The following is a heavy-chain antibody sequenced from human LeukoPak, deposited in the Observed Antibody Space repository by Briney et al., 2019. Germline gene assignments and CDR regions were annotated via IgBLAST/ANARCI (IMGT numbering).Heavy chain of an antibody. Sequence: SETLSLTCTVSGGSISSGGYYWSWIRQPPGKGLEWIGYIYHSGSTYYNPSLKSRVTISVDRSKNQFSLKLSSVTAADTAVYYCAREGVVVVPAAIGPYRYMDVWGKGTTVTVSS. CDR2: IYHSGST. CDR1: GGSISSGGYY. V-gene: IGHV4-30-2*01. CDR3: AREGVVVVPAAIGPYRYMDV. D-gene: IGHD2-2*01. J-gene: IGHJ6*03.